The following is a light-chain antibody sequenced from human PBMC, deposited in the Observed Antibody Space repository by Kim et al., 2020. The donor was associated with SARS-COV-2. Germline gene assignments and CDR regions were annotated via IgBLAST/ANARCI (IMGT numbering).Light chain of an antibody. CDR3: QQYGSSPRT. V-gene: IGKV3-20*01. CDR2: GAS. CDR1: QSLSSSY. Sequence: PGERAPLSCRASQSLSSSYFSWSQQNPGQAPRLLIYGASSRATGIPDRFSGSGSGTDFTLTINRLEPEDFAVYYCQQYGSSPRTFAQGTKLEI. J-gene: IGKJ2*01.